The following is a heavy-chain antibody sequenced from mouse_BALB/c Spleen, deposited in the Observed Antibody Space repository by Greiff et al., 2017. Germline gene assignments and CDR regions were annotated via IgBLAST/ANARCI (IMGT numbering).Heavy chain of an antibody. D-gene: IGHD1-1*01. CDR1: GYTFTSYW. Sequence: VQLQQPGAELVKPGASVKLSCKASGYTFTSYWMHWVKQRPGQGLEWIGEINPSNGRTNYNEKFKSKATLTVDKSSSTAYMQLSSLTSEDSAVYYCARSQNYGSSYGAMDYWGQGTSVTVSS. V-gene: IGHV1S81*02. CDR3: ARSQNYGSSYGAMDY. J-gene: IGHJ4*01. CDR2: INPSNGRT.